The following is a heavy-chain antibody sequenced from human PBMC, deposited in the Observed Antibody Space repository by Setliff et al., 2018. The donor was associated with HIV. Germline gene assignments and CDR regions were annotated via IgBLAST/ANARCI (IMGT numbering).Heavy chain of an antibody. J-gene: IGHJ5*02. D-gene: IGHD1-26*01. CDR3: AREATSGTYPWFDP. CDR2: ISGSGGRK. CDR1: GLTFSSYD. V-gene: IGHV3-48*03. Sequence: LRLSCAASGLTFSSYDMSWVRQVPGKGPEWVSAISGSGGRKYYADSVKGRFTISRDNAKNSLYLQMNSLRAEDTAVYYCAREATSGTYPWFDPWGQGTLVTVSS.